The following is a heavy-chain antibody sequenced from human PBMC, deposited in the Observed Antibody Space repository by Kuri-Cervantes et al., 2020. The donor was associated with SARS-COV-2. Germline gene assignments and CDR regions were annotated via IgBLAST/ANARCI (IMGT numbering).Heavy chain of an antibody. J-gene: IGHJ4*02. CDR3: AKDRVYCSGGSCPLYY. V-gene: IGHV3-43D*03. Sequence: GGSLRLSCAASGFTFDDYAMHWVRQAPGKGLEWVSLISWDGGSTYYADSVKGRFTISRDNSKNSLYLQMNSLRAEDTALYYCAKDRVYCSGGSCPLYYWGQGTLVTVSS. D-gene: IGHD2-15*01. CDR2: ISWDGGST. CDR1: GFTFDDYA.